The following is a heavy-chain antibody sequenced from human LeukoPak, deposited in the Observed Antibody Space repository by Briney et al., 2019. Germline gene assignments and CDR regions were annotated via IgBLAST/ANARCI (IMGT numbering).Heavy chain of an antibody. D-gene: IGHD3-16*01. V-gene: IGHV4-39*07. CDR1: GDSITGYY. J-gene: IGHJ6*03. CDR3: ARAGELFDYYYYYYMDV. CDR2: IYYTGNT. Sequence: SETLSLTCSVSGDSITGYYWGWIRQPPGKGLEWIGNIYYTGNTYYNSSLKSRVTISLDTSKNQFSLKLSSVTAADTAVYYCARAGELFDYYYYYYMDVWGKGTTVTISS.